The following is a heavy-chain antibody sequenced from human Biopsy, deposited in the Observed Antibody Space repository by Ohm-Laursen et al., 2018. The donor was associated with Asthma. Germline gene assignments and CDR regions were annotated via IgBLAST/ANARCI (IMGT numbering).Heavy chain of an antibody. D-gene: IGHD3-10*01. CDR3: ARAVDYSHYYGIDV. V-gene: IGHV1-18*01. CDR1: GYTFNSAG. CDR2: ISVYNGNT. Sequence: ASVKVSCKTSGYTFNSAGITWVRQAPGQGLEWMGWISVYNGNTKVAQELQDRVTMITDASTSTAYMELRSLRSDDTAVYFCARAVDYSHYYGIDVWGQGTTVTVSS. J-gene: IGHJ6*02.